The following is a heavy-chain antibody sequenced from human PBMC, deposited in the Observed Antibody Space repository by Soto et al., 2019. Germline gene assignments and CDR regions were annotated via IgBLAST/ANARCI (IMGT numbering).Heavy chain of an antibody. CDR1: GYTFTTYE. Sequence: QVQLVQSGAEVKKPGASVKVSCKASGYTFTTYEISWVRQAPGQGLEWMGWISAYNGNTNYAQRLQGRVTIPTDTSTSTTYMELRSLKSGDTAVYYCARVGSSSSPIDFWGQGTLVTVSS. J-gene: IGHJ4*02. CDR3: ARVGSSSSPIDF. D-gene: IGHD6-6*01. V-gene: IGHV1-18*01. CDR2: ISAYNGNT.